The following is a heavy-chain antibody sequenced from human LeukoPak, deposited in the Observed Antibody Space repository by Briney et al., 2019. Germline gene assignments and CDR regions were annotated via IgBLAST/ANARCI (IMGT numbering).Heavy chain of an antibody. CDR3: AKQGGTATSGFDI. D-gene: IGHD1-1*01. CDR1: GFTFSSYG. CDR2: IRYDGSVK. V-gene: IGHV3-30*02. J-gene: IGHJ3*02. Sequence: PGGSLRLSCAASGFTFSSYGMHWVRQAPGKGLEWVAFIRYDGSVKYYADSVKARFTISRDNSKNTLYLQMNTLRSEDTAVYYCAKQGGTATSGFDIWGQGTMVTVSS.